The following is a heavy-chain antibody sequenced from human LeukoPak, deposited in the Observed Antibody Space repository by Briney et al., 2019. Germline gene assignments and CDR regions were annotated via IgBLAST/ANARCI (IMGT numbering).Heavy chain of an antibody. V-gene: IGHV3-21*01. J-gene: IGHJ6*04. CDR2: ISSSSSYI. CDR1: GFTFSSYS. Sequence: KPGGSLRLSCAASGFTFSSYSMNWVRQAPGKGLEWVSSISSSSSYIYYADSVKGRFTISRDNAKNSLYLQMNSLRAEDTAVYYCARAHCSGGSCYPRGVYYGMDVWGKGTTVTVSS. CDR3: ARAHCSGGSCYPRGVYYGMDV. D-gene: IGHD2-15*01.